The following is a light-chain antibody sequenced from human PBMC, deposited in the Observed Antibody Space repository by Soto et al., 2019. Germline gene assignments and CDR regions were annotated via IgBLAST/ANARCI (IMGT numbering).Light chain of an antibody. CDR1: SSDVGGYNY. V-gene: IGLV2-14*01. J-gene: IGLJ1*01. Sequence: QSALTQPASVSGSPGQSITISCTGTSSDVGGYNYVSWYQQHPGKAPKLMIYDVNNRPSGVSDRFSGSKSGNTASLPISGLQAEDEADYFCSSYTSSNTLYVLGAGTKVTVL. CDR2: DVN. CDR3: SSYTSSNTLYV.